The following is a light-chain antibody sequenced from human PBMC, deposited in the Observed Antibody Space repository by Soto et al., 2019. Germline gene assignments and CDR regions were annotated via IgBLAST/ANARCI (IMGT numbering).Light chain of an antibody. J-gene: IGKJ4*01. CDR3: QQYNDWPPLT. CDR2: DTS. V-gene: IGKV3-15*01. Sequence: EVEMTQSPATLSVSPGERATLSCRASQSVSTKLAWYQQKPGQAPRLLIYDTSTRATAIPARFSGSGSGTEFTLTISSLQSEDFAVYYCQQYNDWPPLTFGGGTKVEIK. CDR1: QSVSTK.